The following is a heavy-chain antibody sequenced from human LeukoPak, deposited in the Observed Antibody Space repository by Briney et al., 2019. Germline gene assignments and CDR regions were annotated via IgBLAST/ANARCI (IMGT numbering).Heavy chain of an antibody. V-gene: IGHV3-33*06. D-gene: IGHD3-10*01. CDR2: IWYDGSNK. Sequence: GRSLRLSCAASGFTFSTYGMHWVRQAPGKGLEWVAVIWYDGSNKYYADSVKGRFTISRDISKNTLYLQMNSLRAEDTAVYYCAKAVTLVRTDAFDIWGQGTMVTVSS. CDR3: AKAVTLVRTDAFDI. J-gene: IGHJ3*02. CDR1: GFTFSTYG.